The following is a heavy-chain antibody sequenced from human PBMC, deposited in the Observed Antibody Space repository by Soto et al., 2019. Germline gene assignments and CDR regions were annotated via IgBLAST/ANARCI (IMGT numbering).Heavy chain of an antibody. V-gene: IGHV1-46*01. CDR2: INPNGGST. D-gene: IGHD4-17*01. J-gene: IGHJ4*02. CDR1: GYIFTNYY. CDR3: ARGYDDYGDYGDY. Sequence: ASVKVSCKASGYIFTNYYIHWVRQAPGQGLEWMAIINPNGGSTNCAQEFQGRVTMTRNTSISTAYMELSSLRSEDTAVYYCARGYDDYGDYGDYWGQGTLVTVSS.